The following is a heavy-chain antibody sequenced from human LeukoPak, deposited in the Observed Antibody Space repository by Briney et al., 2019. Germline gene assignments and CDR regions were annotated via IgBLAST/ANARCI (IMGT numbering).Heavy chain of an antibody. CDR2: ISTTGSS. V-gene: IGHV4-4*07. D-gene: IGHD2-15*01. Sequence: SETLSLTCTVSGDSISRFFWSWIRQPAGKGLEWIGRISTTGSSDYNPSLKSRVTLSADTFKRQFSLILGSVTAADTAVYYCVRDHCSGLACYHPNWAQGTLVTVSA. CDR1: GDSISRFF. CDR3: VRDHCSGLACYHPN. J-gene: IGHJ4*02.